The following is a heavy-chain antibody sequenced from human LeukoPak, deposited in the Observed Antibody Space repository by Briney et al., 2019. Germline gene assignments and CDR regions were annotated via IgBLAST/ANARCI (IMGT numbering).Heavy chain of an antibody. CDR2: IYSGGST. CDR3: TREGRRGYSPLDY. Sequence: GGSLRLSCAASGFTVSSNYMSWVRQAPGKGLEWVSVIYSGGSTYYADSVKGRFAISRDNSKNTLYLQMNSLRAEDTAVYYCTREGRRGYSPLDYWGQGTLVTVSS. V-gene: IGHV3-66*01. CDR1: GFTVSSNY. J-gene: IGHJ4*02. D-gene: IGHD3-3*01.